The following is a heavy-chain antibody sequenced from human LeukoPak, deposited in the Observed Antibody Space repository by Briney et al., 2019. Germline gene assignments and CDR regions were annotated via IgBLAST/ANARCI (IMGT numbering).Heavy chain of an antibody. CDR2: ISYDGSNK. D-gene: IGHD2-2*01. CDR1: GFTFSSYA. CDR3: ASSSTPRNFDY. J-gene: IGHJ4*02. V-gene: IGHV3-30-3*01. Sequence: GGSLRLSCAASGFTFSSYAMHWVRQAPGKGLEWVAVISYDGSNKYYADSVKGRFTISRDNSKNTLYLQMNSLRAEDTAVYYCASSSTPRNFDYWGQGTLVTVSS.